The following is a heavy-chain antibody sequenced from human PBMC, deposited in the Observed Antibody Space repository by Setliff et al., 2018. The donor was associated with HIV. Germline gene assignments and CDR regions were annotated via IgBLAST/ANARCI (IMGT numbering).Heavy chain of an antibody. J-gene: IGHJ6*03. V-gene: IGHV3-21*01. D-gene: IGHD3-10*01. CDR3: ARGSVSYLGDYYYMDV. CDR1: GFTFSSYN. CDR2: ISTTSSYI. Sequence: PGGSLRLSCTASGFTFSSYNINWVRQAPGKGLEWVSSISTTSSYIYYADSVKGRFTISRDNAKNSLYLQMNSLRAEDTAVYYCARGSVSYLGDYYYMDVWGKGTTVTVSS.